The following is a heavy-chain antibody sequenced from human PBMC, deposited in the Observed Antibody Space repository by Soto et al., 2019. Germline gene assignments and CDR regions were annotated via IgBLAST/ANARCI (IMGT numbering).Heavy chain of an antibody. Sequence: SETLSLTCTVSGASISSYYWSWIRQLPEQGLEWIGYIYYSGSTNDNPSLKSRVTIPLDKSKSQFSLKLNSVTAADSAVYFCARLEGLATISYYFDFWGPGALVTVSS. D-gene: IGHD3-9*01. CDR3: ARLEGLATISYYFDF. V-gene: IGHV4-59*08. CDR2: IYYSGST. CDR1: GASISSYY. J-gene: IGHJ4*02.